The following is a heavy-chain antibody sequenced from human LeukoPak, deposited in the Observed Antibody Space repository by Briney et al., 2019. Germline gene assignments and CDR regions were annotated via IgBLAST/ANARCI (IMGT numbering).Heavy chain of an antibody. D-gene: IGHD6-13*01. CDR2: MNPNSGNT. CDR1: GYTFTSYD. CDR3: ARASSSWYPYYFDY. Sequence: ASVKVSCKASGYTFTSYDINWVRQATGQGLEWMGWMNPNSGNTGYAQKFQGRATMTRNTSISTAYMELSSLRSEDTAVYYCARASSSWYPYYFDYWGQGTLVTVSS. V-gene: IGHV1-8*01. J-gene: IGHJ4*02.